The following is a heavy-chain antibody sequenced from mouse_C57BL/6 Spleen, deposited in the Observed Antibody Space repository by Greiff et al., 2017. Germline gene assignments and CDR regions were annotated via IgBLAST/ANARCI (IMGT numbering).Heavy chain of an antibody. CDR3: GRYDYDEGVDY. V-gene: IGHV1-20*01. Sequence: EVQLQQSGPELVKPGASVKISCKASGYSFTGYFMNWVMQSPGKSLEWIGRINPYNGDTFYNQKFKGKATLTVDKSSSTAHMELRSLTAEDSAVYYCGRYDYDEGVDYWGQGTTLTVSS. CDR1: GYSFTGYF. D-gene: IGHD2-4*01. CDR2: INPYNGDT. J-gene: IGHJ2*01.